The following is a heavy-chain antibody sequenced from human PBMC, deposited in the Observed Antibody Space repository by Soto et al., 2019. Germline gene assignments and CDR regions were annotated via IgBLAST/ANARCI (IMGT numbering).Heavy chain of an antibody. CDR2: IYYSGST. D-gene: IGHD1-26*01. CDR1: GGSISSYY. V-gene: IGHV4-59*08. CDR3: ARRYGGNLDY. Sequence: SETLSLTCTVSGGSISSYYWSWIRQPPGKGLEWIGYIYYSGSTNYNPSLKSRATISVDTSKNHFSLKLSSVTAADTAVYYCARRYGGNLDYWGQGTLVTVSS. J-gene: IGHJ4*02.